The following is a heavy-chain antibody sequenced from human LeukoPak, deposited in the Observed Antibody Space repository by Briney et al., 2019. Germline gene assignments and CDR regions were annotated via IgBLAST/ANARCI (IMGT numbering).Heavy chain of an antibody. CDR2: ISSSDTYI. V-gene: IGHV3-21*01. D-gene: IGHD5-18*01. J-gene: IGHJ4*02. CDR1: GFTFNTYS. CDR3: ARGSAMVLRRGRRPYYFDY. Sequence: GGSLRLSCAASGFTFNTYSMNWVRQAPGKGLEWVSSISSSDTYIHYADSVKGRFTISRDNAKNPLYLQMNSLRAEDTAVYYCARGSAMVLRRGRRPYYFDYWGQGTLVTVSS.